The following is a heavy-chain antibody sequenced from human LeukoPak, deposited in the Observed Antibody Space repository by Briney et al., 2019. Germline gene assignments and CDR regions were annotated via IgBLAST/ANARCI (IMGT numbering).Heavy chain of an antibody. J-gene: IGHJ6*02. V-gene: IGHV3-74*01. CDR1: GFTFSNCW. CDR2: IESDGSRT. D-gene: IGHD3-22*01. CDR3: ARDTYYYNSSAFYHYYYGMDV. Sequence: GGSLRLSCAASGFTFSNCWMHWVRQVPGKGLEWVSRIESDGSRTRYADSVKGRFTISRDNAKNTLDLQMNSLRAEDTAVYYCARDTYYYNSSAFYHYYYGMDVWGQGTTVTVSS.